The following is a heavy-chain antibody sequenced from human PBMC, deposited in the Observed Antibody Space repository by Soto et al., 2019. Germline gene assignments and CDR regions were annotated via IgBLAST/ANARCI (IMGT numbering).Heavy chain of an antibody. CDR3: SRGVPGAPSHFQY. Sequence: GASVKVSCKASGYTFITYDINWVRQATGQGLEWMGWMNPSNGNAGYAQKFQGRVTITRDTSISTAYMELRSLTSDDTVVYYCSRGVPGAPSHFQYWCQGILVTLAS. J-gene: IGHJ1*01. CDR1: GYTFITYD. CDR2: MNPSNGNA. D-gene: IGHD2-2*01. V-gene: IGHV1-8*01.